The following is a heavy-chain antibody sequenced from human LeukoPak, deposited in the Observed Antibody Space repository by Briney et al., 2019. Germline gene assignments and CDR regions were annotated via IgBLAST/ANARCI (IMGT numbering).Heavy chain of an antibody. Sequence: GRSLRLSCAASGFTFSSYGMHWVRQAPGKGLGWVAVISYDGSNKYYADSVKGRFTISRDNSKNTLYLQMNSLRAEDTAVYYCANARGARNYFDYWGQGTLVTVSS. CDR1: GFTFSSYG. D-gene: IGHD3-10*01. V-gene: IGHV3-30*18. J-gene: IGHJ4*02. CDR2: ISYDGSNK. CDR3: ANARGARNYFDY.